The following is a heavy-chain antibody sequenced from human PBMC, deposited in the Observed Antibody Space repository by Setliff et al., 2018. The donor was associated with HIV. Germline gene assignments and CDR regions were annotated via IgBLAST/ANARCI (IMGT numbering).Heavy chain of an antibody. CDR3: ASRGIVVVTMSMPDEFFVH. CDR1: GGSINSDNYY. D-gene: IGHD2-21*02. J-gene: IGHJ1*01. CDR2: IYYSGTT. Sequence: SETLSLTCSVSGGSINSDNYYWGWIRQAPGKGLEWIGSIYYSGTTYYNPSLRGRVTISVDRSRNQFSLTPNSVTAADTATYYCASRGIVVVTMSMPDEFFVHWGHGTLVTVSS. V-gene: IGHV4-39*01.